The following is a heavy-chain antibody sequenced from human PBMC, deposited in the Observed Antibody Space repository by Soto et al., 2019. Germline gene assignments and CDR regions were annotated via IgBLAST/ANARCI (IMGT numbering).Heavy chain of an antibody. D-gene: IGHD6-13*01. CDR1: GFTFRSFT. CDR2: ISSNSAYI. V-gene: IGHV3-21*01. J-gene: IGHJ5*02. CDR3: TRDASRDSSARGWFDP. Sequence: GGSLRLSCAASGFTFRSFTMNWVRQAPGKGLEWVSTISSNSAYIYYTDALRGRFTISRDNAKNSLHLQMNSLRAEDTAVYYYTRDASRDSSARGWFDPWGPGTLVTVSS.